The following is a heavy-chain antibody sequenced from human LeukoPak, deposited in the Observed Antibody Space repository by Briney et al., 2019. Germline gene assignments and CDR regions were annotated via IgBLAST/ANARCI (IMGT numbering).Heavy chain of an antibody. CDR1: GFTFSSYA. CDR3: ARVGCSSTSCYTGVDY. V-gene: IGHV3-30-3*01. Sequence: PGGSLRLSCAASGFTFSSYAMHWVRQAPGKGLEWVAVISYDGSNKYYADSVKGRFTISRDNSKNTLYLQMNSLRAEDTAVYYCARVGCSSTSCYTGVDYWGQGTLVTVSP. D-gene: IGHD2-2*02. CDR2: ISYDGSNK. J-gene: IGHJ4*02.